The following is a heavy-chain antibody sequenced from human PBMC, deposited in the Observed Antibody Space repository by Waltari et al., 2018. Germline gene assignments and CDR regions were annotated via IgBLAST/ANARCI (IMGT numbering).Heavy chain of an antibody. CDR1: GYSISSGYY. V-gene: IGHV4-38-2*01. CDR3: ARGGRIWWLPDY. J-gene: IGHJ4*02. CDR2: IYHSGRT. D-gene: IGHD5-12*01. Sequence: QVQLQESGPGLVKPSETLSLTCAVPGYSISSGYYWGWIRQPPGKGLEWIGSIYHSGRTYYNPSLRSRVTISVDASKNQFSLKLGSVTAADTAVYYCARGGRIWWLPDYWGQGTLVTVSS.